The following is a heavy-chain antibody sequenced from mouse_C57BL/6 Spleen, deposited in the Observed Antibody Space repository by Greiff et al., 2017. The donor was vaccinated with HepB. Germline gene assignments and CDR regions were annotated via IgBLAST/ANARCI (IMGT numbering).Heavy chain of an antibody. D-gene: IGHD2-1*01. CDR1: GYTFTDYN. CDR3: ASGRRWYPFAY. J-gene: IGHJ3*01. CDR2: INPNNGGT. Sequence: VQLKESGPELVKPGASVKMSCKASGYTFTDYNMHWVKQSHGKSLEWIGYINPNNGGTSYTQKFKGKATLTVNKSSSTAYMGLRSLTSEDSAVYYWASGRRWYPFAYWGQGTLVTVSA. V-gene: IGHV1-22*01.